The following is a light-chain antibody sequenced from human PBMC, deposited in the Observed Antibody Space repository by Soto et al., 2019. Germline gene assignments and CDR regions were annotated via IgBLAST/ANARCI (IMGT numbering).Light chain of an antibody. CDR1: QSVSIH. Sequence: ETVMTQSPGTLSVSLGERATLSCRASQSVSIHLAWYQQKGGQAPRLLIYGASRRATGLPDRFSGSGSGTDFTLTISSLEPEDFAVYYCQQRDDWVSFGGGTKVDIK. V-gene: IGKV3-11*01. CDR3: QQRDDWVS. J-gene: IGKJ4*01. CDR2: GAS.